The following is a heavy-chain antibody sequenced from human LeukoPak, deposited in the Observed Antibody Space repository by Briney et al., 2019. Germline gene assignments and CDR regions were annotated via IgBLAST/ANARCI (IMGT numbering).Heavy chain of an antibody. Sequence: PGGSLRLSCSASGFTFSSYAMHWVRQAPGKGLEYVSAISSNGGSTHYADSVKGRFTISRDNSKNTLYLQMSSLRAEDTAVYYCVKGSGATTARGDVWGKGTTVTVSS. J-gene: IGHJ6*04. CDR3: VKGSGATTARGDV. D-gene: IGHD5-12*01. CDR1: GFTFSSYA. CDR2: ISSNGGST. V-gene: IGHV3-64D*06.